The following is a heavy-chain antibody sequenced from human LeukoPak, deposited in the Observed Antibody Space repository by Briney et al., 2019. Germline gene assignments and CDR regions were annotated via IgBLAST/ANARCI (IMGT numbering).Heavy chain of an antibody. D-gene: IGHD7-27*01. CDR1: GFTFSSSA. V-gene: IGHV3-23*01. Sequence: GGSLRLSCAASGFTFSSSAMSWVRQVPGKGLEWVSGISASGGSTSYADSVGGRFTISRDNSKNTLYVQMNSLRDEDTAVYYCAKDGGLWVSAHWGDSWGRGTLVTVSS. CDR3: AKDGGLWVSAHWGDS. J-gene: IGHJ4*02. CDR2: ISASGGST.